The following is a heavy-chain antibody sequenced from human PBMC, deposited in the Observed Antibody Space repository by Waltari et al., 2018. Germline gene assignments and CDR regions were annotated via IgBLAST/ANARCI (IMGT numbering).Heavy chain of an antibody. CDR3: ARGEYSSSWYLGY. J-gene: IGHJ4*02. D-gene: IGHD6-13*01. CDR1: GFPFSSYG. CDR2: IWYDGSNK. Sequence: QVQLVESGGGVVQPGRSLRLSCAASGFPFSSYGLPWVRQAPGKGLEWVAVIWYDGSNKYYADSVKGRFTISRDNSKNTLYLQMNSLRAEDTAVYYCARGEYSSSWYLGYWGQGTLVTVSS. V-gene: IGHV3-33*01.